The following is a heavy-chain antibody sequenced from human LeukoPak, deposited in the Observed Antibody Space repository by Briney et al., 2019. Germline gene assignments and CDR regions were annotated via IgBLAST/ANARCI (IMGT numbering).Heavy chain of an antibody. J-gene: IGHJ4*02. V-gene: IGHV3-48*03. Sequence: PGGSLRLSCAASGFTFSSYEMNWVRQAPGKGLEWVSYISSSGSTIYYADSVKGRFTISRDNAKNSLFLQMNSLRAEDTAVYYCATFEGYSGTYPDYWGQGTLVTVSS. D-gene: IGHD1-26*01. CDR2: ISSSGSTI. CDR1: GFTFSSYE. CDR3: ATFEGYSGTYPDY.